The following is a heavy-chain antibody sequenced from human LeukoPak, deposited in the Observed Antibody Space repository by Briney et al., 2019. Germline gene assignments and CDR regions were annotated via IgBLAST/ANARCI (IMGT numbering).Heavy chain of an antibody. J-gene: IGHJ4*02. CDR2: IYYSGTT. CDR1: GDSFSSGAYY. Sequence: PSETLSLTCTVSGDSFSSGAYYWSWIRQHPEKGLEWIGNIYYSGTTYYNPSLKSRLSISIDTSKNQLSLKVGSVTAADTAVYYCAGSGLRYFDYWGQGTLVTVSS. D-gene: IGHD3-3*01. CDR3: AGSGLRYFDY. V-gene: IGHV4-31*03.